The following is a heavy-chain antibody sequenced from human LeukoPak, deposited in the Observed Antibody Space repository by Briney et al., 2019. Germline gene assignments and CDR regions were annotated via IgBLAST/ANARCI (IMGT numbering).Heavy chain of an antibody. D-gene: IGHD6-6*01. Sequence: VASVKVSCKASGGTFSSYAISWVRQAPGQGLEWMGWISAYNGNTNYAQKLQGRVTMTTDTSTSTAYMELRSLRSDDTAVYYCARAGAARPWWFDPWGHGTLVTVSS. CDR3: ARAGAARPWWFDP. V-gene: IGHV1-18*01. CDR2: ISAYNGNT. CDR1: GGTFSSYA. J-gene: IGHJ5*02.